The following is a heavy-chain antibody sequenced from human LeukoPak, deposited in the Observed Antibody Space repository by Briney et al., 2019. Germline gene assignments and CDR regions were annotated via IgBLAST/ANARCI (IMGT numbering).Heavy chain of an antibody. CDR3: AREIVVVVAATDYYMDV. Sequence: PSETLSLTCTVSGGSISSSSYYWGWIRQPPGKGLEWIGSIYYSGSTYYNPSLKSRVSISVDTSKNQFSLKLSSVTAADTAVYYCAREIVVVVAATDYYMDVWGKGTTVTVSS. V-gene: IGHV4-39*07. J-gene: IGHJ6*03. CDR2: IYYSGST. D-gene: IGHD2-15*01. CDR1: GGSISSSSYY.